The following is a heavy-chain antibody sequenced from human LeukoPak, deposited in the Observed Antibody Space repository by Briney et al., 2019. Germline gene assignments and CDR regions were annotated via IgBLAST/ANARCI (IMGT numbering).Heavy chain of an antibody. CDR3: ARSMIRGVRPFDY. CDR2: IIPNTGGT. Sequence: ASVKVSCKASGYTFTDYQMHWVRQAPGQGLEWMGWIIPNTGGTNYAQKFRGRVTMTRDTSISTAYMELSRLRSDDTAVYYCARSMIRGVRPFDYWGQGALLTVSS. V-gene: IGHV1-2*02. CDR1: GYTFTDYQ. J-gene: IGHJ4*02. D-gene: IGHD3-10*01.